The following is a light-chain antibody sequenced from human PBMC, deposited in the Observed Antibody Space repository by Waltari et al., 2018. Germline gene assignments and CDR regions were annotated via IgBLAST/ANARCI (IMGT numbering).Light chain of an antibody. V-gene: IGLV3-25*03. J-gene: IGLJ2*01. CDR3: QSTDTSDSVV. CDR1: ALPTRY. Sequence: SYELTQPPSVSVSPGQTARITCSGAALPTRYAHWYQHKPGQAPVMVIYKDSERPSGIPERFSGSSSGTTVTLTITGVQAEDEADYHCQSTDTSDSVVFGGGTKLTVL. CDR2: KDS.